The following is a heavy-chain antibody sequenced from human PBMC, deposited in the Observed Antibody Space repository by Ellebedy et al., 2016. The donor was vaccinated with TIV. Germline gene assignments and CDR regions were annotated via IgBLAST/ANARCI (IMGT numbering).Heavy chain of an antibody. CDR3: TTDHLWANWFDP. Sequence: GGSLRLXCTGPGLSLKNVWVSWVRQAPGKGLEWVGRIKTETDGGTIDYAAPVKGRFTISRHDPEDTVYLQMNSLKTEDTAVYYCTTDHLWANWFDPWGQGTLVTVSS. J-gene: IGHJ5*02. V-gene: IGHV3-15*01. CDR2: IKTETDGGTI. CDR1: GLSLKNVW. D-gene: IGHD3-10*01.